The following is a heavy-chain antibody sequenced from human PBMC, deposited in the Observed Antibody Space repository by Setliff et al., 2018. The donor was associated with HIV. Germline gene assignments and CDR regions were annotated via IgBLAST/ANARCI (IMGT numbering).Heavy chain of an antibody. D-gene: IGHD2-15*01. CDR1: GFTFNVAW. V-gene: IGHV3-15*07. CDR3: STEYCSGAICSES. J-gene: IGHJ5*02. CDR2: IKSERDGGTT. Sequence: PGGSLRLSCAASGFTFNVAWMNWVRQAPGKGLEWVGRIKSERDGGTTDYAAPVHGRFTISIDDSRNTLYLQMNGLKTEDTGVYYCSTEYCSGAICSESWGQGTLVTVSS.